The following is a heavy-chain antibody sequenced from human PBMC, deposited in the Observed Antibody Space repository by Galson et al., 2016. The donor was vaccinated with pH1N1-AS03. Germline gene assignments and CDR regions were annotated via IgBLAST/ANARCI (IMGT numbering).Heavy chain of an antibody. J-gene: IGHJ1*01. CDR1: GFTVSSNY. CDR3: NTGWSRRGAGH. Sequence: SLRLSCAVSGFTVSSNYMTWVRQAPGKGLEWVSIIYRSGSTYYRDSVKGRFTISRDNSENTLYLQMNSPRADDTAVYYCNTGWSRRGAGHLGQGTLVTVSS. D-gene: IGHD1-1*01. CDR2: IYRSGST. V-gene: IGHV3-66*01.